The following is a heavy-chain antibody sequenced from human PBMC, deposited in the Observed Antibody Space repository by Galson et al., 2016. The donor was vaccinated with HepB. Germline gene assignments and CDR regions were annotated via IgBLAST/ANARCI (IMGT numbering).Heavy chain of an antibody. J-gene: IGHJ4*02. V-gene: IGHV4-38-2*02. CDR2: VYHSGDT. Sequence: SETLSLTCNVSDYSITTGFYWGWIRQPPGKSLEWIGSVYHSGDTYSNPSLKSRVTIAVDPSKSQFSLKLGSVTAAYTALYYCARYSTVWFYFDYWGQGTLVTVSS. CDR3: ARYSTVWFYFDY. CDR1: DYSITTGFY. D-gene: IGHD6-13*01.